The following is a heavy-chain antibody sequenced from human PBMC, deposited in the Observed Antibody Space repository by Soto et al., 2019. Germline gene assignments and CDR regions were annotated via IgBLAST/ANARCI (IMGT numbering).Heavy chain of an antibody. Sequence: GGSLRLSCVASGFTFTSYWMSWVRQAPGQGLEWVANIKPDGSEKYYVDSVKGRFTISRDNAKNSLYLQMNSLRAEDTALYYCAKDGSNNHYYHRRYYYYGMDVWGQGTTVTVSS. CDR3: AKDGSNNHYYHRRYYYYGMDV. V-gene: IGHV3-7*05. CDR1: GFTFTSYW. D-gene: IGHD3-22*01. J-gene: IGHJ6*02. CDR2: IKPDGSEK.